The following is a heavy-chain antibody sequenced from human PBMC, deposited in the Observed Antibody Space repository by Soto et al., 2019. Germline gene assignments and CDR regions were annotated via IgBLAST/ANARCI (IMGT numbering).Heavy chain of an antibody. D-gene: IGHD1-1*01. CDR2: INPNSGGT. Sequence: ASVKVSCKASGYTFTGYYMHWVRQAPGQGLEWMGWINPNSGGTNYAQKFQGWVTMTRDTSISTAYMELSRLRSDDTAVYYWARSRGGYNWNDIDYWGQGTLVTVSS. V-gene: IGHV1-2*04. CDR1: GYTFTGYY. J-gene: IGHJ4*02. CDR3: ARSRGGYNWNDIDY.